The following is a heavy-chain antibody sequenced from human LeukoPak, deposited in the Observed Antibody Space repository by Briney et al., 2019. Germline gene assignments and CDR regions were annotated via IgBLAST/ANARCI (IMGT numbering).Heavy chain of an antibody. D-gene: IGHD2-15*01. CDR3: AGTSSSYCSGGSCDGKFQT. J-gene: IGHJ1*01. Sequence: YPSECLSLTCTVSGGSISSYYWSWIRQPPGKGLEWIGYIHYTGSTNHNTSLKSRITISIDTSKNQFSLKLSSVTAADTAVYYCAGTSSSYCSGGSCDGKFQTWGQGTPVTVSS. CDR1: GGSISSYY. V-gene: IGHV4-59*08. CDR2: IHYTGST.